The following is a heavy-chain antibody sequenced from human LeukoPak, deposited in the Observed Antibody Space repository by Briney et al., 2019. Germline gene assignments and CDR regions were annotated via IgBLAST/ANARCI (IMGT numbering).Heavy chain of an antibody. D-gene: IGHD2-15*01. CDR1: GGSISSGGYY. J-gene: IGHJ5*02. CDR3: ARWGLLVGAANCFDP. V-gene: IGHV4-31*03. Sequence: PSQTLSLTCTVSGGSISSGGYYWSWIRQHPGKGLEWIEYIYYSGSTYYNPSLKSRVTISVDTSKNHFSLKLSSVTAADTAVYYCARWGLLVGAANCFDPWGQGTLVTVSS. CDR2: IYYSGST.